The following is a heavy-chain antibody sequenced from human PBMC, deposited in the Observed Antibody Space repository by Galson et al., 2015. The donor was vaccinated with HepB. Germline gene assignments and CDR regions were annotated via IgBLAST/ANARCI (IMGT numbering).Heavy chain of an antibody. D-gene: IGHD3-22*01. Sequence: SLRLSCAASGFTFSTYAMSWVRQAPGKGLERVSAISGSGGGTNYAESVKGRFTISRANSKDTLYLHMNSLRVEDTAVFFCARSRYYDNSGYYRHGAFDIWGQGTMVTVSS. V-gene: IGHV3-23*01. CDR2: ISGSGGGT. CDR1: GFTFSTYA. CDR3: ARSRYYDNSGYYRHGAFDI. J-gene: IGHJ3*02.